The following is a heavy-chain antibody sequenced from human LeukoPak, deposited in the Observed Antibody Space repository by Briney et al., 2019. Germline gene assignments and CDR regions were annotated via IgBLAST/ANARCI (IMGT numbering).Heavy chain of an antibody. Sequence: GGSLRLSCAASGFTFSDYYMSWIRQAPGKGLEWVSYISSSSSYTNYADSVKGRFTISRDNAKNSLYLQMNSLGAEDTAVYYCAGVLGSGWFFDYWGQGTLVTVSS. D-gene: IGHD6-19*01. J-gene: IGHJ4*02. CDR1: GFTFSDYY. V-gene: IGHV3-11*06. CDR3: AGVLGSGWFFDY. CDR2: ISSSSSYT.